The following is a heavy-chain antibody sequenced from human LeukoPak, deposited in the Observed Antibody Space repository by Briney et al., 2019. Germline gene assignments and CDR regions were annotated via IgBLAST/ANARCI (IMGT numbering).Heavy chain of an antibody. CDR1: GGSINSGGYY. D-gene: IGHD2-21*02. Sequence: SETLPLTCTVSGGSINSGGYYWSWIRQHPGKGLEWIGYISNSGSTYYHPSLRSRLSISVDTSKNQFSLRLSSVTAADTAVYYCARGVVVTSFDYWGQGTLVTVSS. V-gene: IGHV4-31*03. J-gene: IGHJ4*02. CDR3: ARGVVVTSFDY. CDR2: ISNSGST.